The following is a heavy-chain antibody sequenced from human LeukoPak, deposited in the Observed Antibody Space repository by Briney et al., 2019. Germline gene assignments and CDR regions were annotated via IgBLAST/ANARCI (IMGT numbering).Heavy chain of an antibody. V-gene: IGHV4-61*01. CDR3: ARESNYYDSSGYYSEAFDI. CDR1: GGSISSSSYY. J-gene: IGHJ3*02. CDR2: IYYSGST. D-gene: IGHD3-22*01. Sequence: SETLSLTCTVSGGSISSSSYYWSWIRQPPGKGLEWIGYIYYSGSTNYNPSLKSRVTISVDTSKNQFSLKLSSVTAADTAVYYCARESNYYDSSGYYSEAFDIWGQGTMVTVSS.